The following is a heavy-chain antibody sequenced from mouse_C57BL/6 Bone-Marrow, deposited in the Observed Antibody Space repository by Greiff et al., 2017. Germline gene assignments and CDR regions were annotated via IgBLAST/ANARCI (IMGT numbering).Heavy chain of an antibody. CDR2: IWSGGST. V-gene: IGHV2-2*01. D-gene: IGHD2-3*01. Sequence: QVQLQQSGPGLVQPSQSLSITCTVSGFSLTSYGVHWVRQSPGKGLEWLGVIWSGGSTDYNAAFISRLSISKDNSKSQVFFKMNSLQADDTAIYYCARTRWLLRFYAMDYWGQGTSVTVSS. J-gene: IGHJ4*01. CDR1: GFSLTSYG. CDR3: ARTRWLLRFYAMDY.